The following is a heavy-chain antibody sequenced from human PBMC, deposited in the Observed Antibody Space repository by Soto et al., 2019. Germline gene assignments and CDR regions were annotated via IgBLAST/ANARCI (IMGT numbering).Heavy chain of an antibody. CDR3: ARDLVGYCSGGSCYPDVYNWFDP. CDR2: INAGNGNT. Sequence: ASVKVSCKASGYTFTSYAMHWVRQAPGQRLEWMGWINAGNGNTKYSQKFQGRVTITRDTSASTAYMELSSLRSEDTAVYYCARDLVGYCSGGSCYPDVYNWFDPWGQGTLVTVSS. D-gene: IGHD2-15*01. J-gene: IGHJ5*02. V-gene: IGHV1-3*01. CDR1: GYTFTSYA.